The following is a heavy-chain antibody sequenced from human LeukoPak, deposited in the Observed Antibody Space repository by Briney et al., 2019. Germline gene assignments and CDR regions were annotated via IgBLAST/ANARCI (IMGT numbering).Heavy chain of an antibody. D-gene: IGHD3-10*01. J-gene: IGHJ4*02. CDR3: AKDRLRWFGVLLFDDY. V-gene: IGHV3-30*18. Sequence: GRSLRLSCAASGFTFRSYGMHWVRQAPGKGLEWVAVISYVGSNKYYADSVKGRFTISRDNSKNTLYLQMNSLRAEDTAVYYCAKDRLRWFGVLLFDDYWGQGTLVTVSS. CDR2: ISYVGSNK. CDR1: GFTFRSYG.